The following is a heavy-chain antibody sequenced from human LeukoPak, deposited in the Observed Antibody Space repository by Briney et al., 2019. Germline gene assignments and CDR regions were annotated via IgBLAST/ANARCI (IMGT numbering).Heavy chain of an antibody. CDR1: GYTFTGYY. V-gene: IGHV1-2*02. J-gene: IGHJ6*03. D-gene: IGHD3-22*01. CDR3: ARDGDFYDTSGYYFYYYYMDV. Sequence: ASVKVSCKASGYTFTGYYMHWVRQAPGQGLEWMGWINPNSGDTNYAQKFQGRVTMTRDTSISTAYMELSRLRSDDTAVYYCARDGDFYDTSGYYFYYYYMDVWGKGTTVTVSS. CDR2: INPNSGDT.